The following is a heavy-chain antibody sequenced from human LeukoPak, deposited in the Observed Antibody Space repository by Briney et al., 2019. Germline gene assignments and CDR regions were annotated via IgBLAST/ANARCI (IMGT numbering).Heavy chain of an antibody. Sequence: SETLSLTCAVYGGSFSGYYWSWIRQPPGKGLEWIGEINHSGSTNYSPSLKSRVTISVDTSKNQFSLKLSSVTAADTAVYYCASRNYYDSSGYYGYWGQGTLVTVSS. CDR1: GGSFSGYY. V-gene: IGHV4-34*01. CDR3: ASRNYYDSSGYYGY. J-gene: IGHJ4*02. D-gene: IGHD3-22*01. CDR2: INHSGST.